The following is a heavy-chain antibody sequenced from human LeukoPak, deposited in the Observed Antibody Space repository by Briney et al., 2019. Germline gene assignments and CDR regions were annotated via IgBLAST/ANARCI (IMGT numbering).Heavy chain of an antibody. D-gene: IGHD3-3*01. CDR2: ISAYNGNT. CDR3: ARLSGYDNWFDP. J-gene: IGHJ5*02. V-gene: IGHV1-18*01. Sequence: ASVKVSCKVSGYTFTSYGMSWVRQAPGQGLEWMGWISAYNGNTNYAQKLQGRVTVTTDTSTSTAYMELRSLRSDDTAVYYCARLSGYDNWFDPWGQGTLVTVSS. CDR1: GYTFTSYG.